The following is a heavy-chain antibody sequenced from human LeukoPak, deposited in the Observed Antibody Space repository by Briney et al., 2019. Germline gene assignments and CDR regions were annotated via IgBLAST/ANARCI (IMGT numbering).Heavy chain of an antibody. CDR1: GGTFSSNA. J-gene: IGHJ4*02. CDR2: IIPMFGTT. D-gene: IGHD3-16*02. CDR3: AAGAAFGGVIVQCDY. Sequence: SVKISCKASGGTFSSNAISWVRQAPGQGLEWMGGIIPMFGTTNYAQKSQGRVTITADEDTSTAYMKLSSLTSEDTAVYYCAAGAAFGGVIVQCDYWGQGTLVTVSS. V-gene: IGHV1-69*13.